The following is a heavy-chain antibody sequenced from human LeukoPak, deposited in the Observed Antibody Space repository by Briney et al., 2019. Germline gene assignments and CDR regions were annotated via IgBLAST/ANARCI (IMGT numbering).Heavy chain of an antibody. CDR3: ARGRPGIAVARARWFDP. V-gene: IGHV1-2*02. CDR2: INPNSGGT. Sequence: ASVKVSCKASGYTFTGYYMHWVRQAPGQGLEWMGWINPNSGGTNYAQKLQGRVTMTRDTSISTAYMELSRLRSDDTAVYYCARGRPGIAVARARWFDPWGQGTLVTVSS. D-gene: IGHD6-19*01. CDR1: GYTFTGYY. J-gene: IGHJ5*02.